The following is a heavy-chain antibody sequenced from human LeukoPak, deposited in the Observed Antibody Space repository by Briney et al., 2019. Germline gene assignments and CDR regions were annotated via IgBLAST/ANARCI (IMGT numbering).Heavy chain of an antibody. J-gene: IGHJ6*02. V-gene: IGHV1-8*01. CDR1: GYTFTSYD. CDR2: MNPDSGNT. Sequence: ASVKVSCKASGYTFTSYDINWVRQATGQGLECMGWMNPDSGNTGYAQKFQGRVTMTRNTSITTAYMELSSLRSEDTAVYYCVRCYYYYGMDVWGQGTTVTVSS. CDR3: VRCYYYYGMDV.